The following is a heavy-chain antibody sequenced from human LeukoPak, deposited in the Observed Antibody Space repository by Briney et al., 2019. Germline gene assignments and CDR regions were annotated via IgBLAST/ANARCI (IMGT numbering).Heavy chain of an antibody. D-gene: IGHD5-12*01. V-gene: IGHV3-7*01. CDR2: IKQDGSAK. CDR3: ARVNPLVAPGASDI. Sequence: AGGSLRLSCVASGFTFSKYWMTWVRQAPGKGLAWVANIKQDGSAKYYMDSVKGRFAISRDNAKNSLYLRMNSLGAEDTAVYYCARVNPLVAPGASDIWGQGTMVAVSS. J-gene: IGHJ3*02. CDR1: GFTFSKYW.